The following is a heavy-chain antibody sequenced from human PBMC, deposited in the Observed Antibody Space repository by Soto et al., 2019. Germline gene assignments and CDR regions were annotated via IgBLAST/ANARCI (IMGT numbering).Heavy chain of an antibody. CDR1: GFTFSGYW. Sequence: EVQLVESGGGLVQPGGSLRLSCAASGFTFSGYWMSWVRQAPGKGLEWVANIKQDGSEKYYVDSVKGRFTISRDNAKNSLYLLMNSLRAEGTAVYYCAKNNRYCSSTNCFVFDYWGQGTLVTVSS. CDR2: IKQDGSEK. D-gene: IGHD2-2*01. V-gene: IGHV3-7*01. J-gene: IGHJ4*02. CDR3: AKNNRYCSSTNCFVFDY.